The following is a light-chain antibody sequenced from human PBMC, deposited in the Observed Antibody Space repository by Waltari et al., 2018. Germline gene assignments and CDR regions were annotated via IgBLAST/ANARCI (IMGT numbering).Light chain of an antibody. CDR1: SSNIGNSD. J-gene: IGLJ3*02. CDR3: GTWDTSLSAGV. Sequence: QSVLTQPPSVTAAPGQKVSISCSGSSSNIGNSDVSWYKQVPGTAPKRLIFETNLRPSGIPDRFSGSKSGTSATLGITGLQTGDEANYYCGTWDTSLSAGVFGGGTKLTVL. CDR2: ETN. V-gene: IGLV1-51*02.